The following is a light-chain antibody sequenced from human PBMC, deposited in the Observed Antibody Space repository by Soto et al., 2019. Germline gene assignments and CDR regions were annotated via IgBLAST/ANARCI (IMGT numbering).Light chain of an antibody. Sequence: IVLTQSPGTLSLSPGERATVSCRASQSVSSTYFGWYQQKPGQAPRLLIYGASSRATGIPDRFSGSGSGTDFSLTISRLEPEDFAMYYCQQYGDSPLTFGGGTKVEIK. V-gene: IGKV3-20*01. CDR1: QSVSSTY. CDR2: GAS. J-gene: IGKJ4*01. CDR3: QQYGDSPLT.